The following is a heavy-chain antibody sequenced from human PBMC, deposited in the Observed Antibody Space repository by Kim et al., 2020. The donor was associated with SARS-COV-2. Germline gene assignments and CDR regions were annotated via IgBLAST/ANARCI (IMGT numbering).Heavy chain of an antibody. V-gene: IGHV4-39*01. J-gene: IGHJ4*02. D-gene: IGHD4-17*01. CDR2: IYYSGST. CDR3: ACTTTVVTSVDGERFDY. Sequence: SETLSLTCTVSGGSISSSSYYWGWIRQPPGKGLEWIGSIYYSGSTYYNPSLKSRVTISVDTSKNQFSLKLSSVTAADTAVYYCACTTTVVTSVDGERFDYWGQGTLVTVSS. CDR1: GGSISSSSYY.